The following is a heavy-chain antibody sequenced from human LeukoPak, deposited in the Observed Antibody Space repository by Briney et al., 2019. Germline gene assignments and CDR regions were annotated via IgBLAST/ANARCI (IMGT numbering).Heavy chain of an antibody. Sequence: SETLSLTCTVSGGSISSFYWSWIRQPAGKGLEWIGRLYTTGNTNYNPSLKSRVTMSVDTSKNQFSLKLSSVTAADTAVYYCARGRGVSPQYSWYYFDYWGQGTLVTVSS. CDR2: LYTTGNT. CDR3: ARGRGVSPQYSWYYFDY. J-gene: IGHJ4*02. V-gene: IGHV4-4*07. D-gene: IGHD5-18*01. CDR1: GGSISSFY.